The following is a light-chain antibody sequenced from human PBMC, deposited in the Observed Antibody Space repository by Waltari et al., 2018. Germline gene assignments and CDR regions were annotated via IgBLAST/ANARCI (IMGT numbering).Light chain of an antibody. J-gene: IGKJ4*01. Sequence: EIVLTQSPESLAVPLGERDTINCKSSESVLYSSNNKNHLAWYTKKPGQPPKLLLYWASTRKSGVPDRFSGSGSETDFTLTVTSLQAEDVAVYYCQQYYSTPLTFGGGTKVEIK. V-gene: IGKV4-1*01. CDR1: ESVLYSSNNKNH. CDR3: QQYYSTPLT. CDR2: WAS.